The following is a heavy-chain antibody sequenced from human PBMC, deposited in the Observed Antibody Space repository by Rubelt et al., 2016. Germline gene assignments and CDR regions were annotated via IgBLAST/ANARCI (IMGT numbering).Heavy chain of an antibody. V-gene: IGHV1-24*01. CDR3: ATGLGYFDL. CDR2: FDPEDGET. CDR1: S. D-gene: IGHD6-19*01. Sequence: SMHWVRQAPGKGLEWMGGFDPEDGETIYAQKFQGRVTMTEDTSTDTAYMGLSSLRSEDTAVYYCATGLGYFDLWGRGTLVTVSS. J-gene: IGHJ2*01.